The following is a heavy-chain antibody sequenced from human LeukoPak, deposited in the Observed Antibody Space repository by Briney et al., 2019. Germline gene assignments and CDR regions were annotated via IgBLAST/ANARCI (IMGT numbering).Heavy chain of an antibody. V-gene: IGHV3-30-3*01. CDR1: GFTFSSYA. CDR2: ISYDGSNK. D-gene: IGHD5-12*01. CDR3: ARARARRGSLDAFDI. J-gene: IGHJ3*02. Sequence: GGSLRLSWAASGFTFSSYAMHWVRQAPGKGLEWVAVISYDGSNKYYADSVKGRFTISRDNSKNTLYLQMNSLRAEDTAVYYCARARARRGSLDAFDIWGQGTMVTVSS.